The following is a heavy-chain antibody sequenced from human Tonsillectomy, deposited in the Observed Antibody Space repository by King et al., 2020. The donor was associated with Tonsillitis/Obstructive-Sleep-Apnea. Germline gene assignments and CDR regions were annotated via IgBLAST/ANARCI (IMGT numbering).Heavy chain of an antibody. CDR2: IYWDDDK. CDR3: AHRPSHITMFRGVLDYFDY. D-gene: IGHD3-10*01. CDR1: GFSLSTSGVG. J-gene: IGHJ4*02. Sequence: TLKESGPTLVKPTQTLTLTCTFSGFSLSTSGVGVGWIRQPPGKALEWLALIYWDDDKRYSPSLKSRLTITKDTSKNQVVLTMTNMDPVDTATYYCAHRPSHITMFRGVLDYFDYWGQGTLVTVSS. V-gene: IGHV2-5*02.